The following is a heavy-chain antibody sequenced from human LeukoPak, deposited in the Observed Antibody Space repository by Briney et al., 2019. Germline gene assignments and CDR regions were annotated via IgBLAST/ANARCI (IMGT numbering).Heavy chain of an antibody. CDR2: IYYSGST. CDR1: GGSISSYY. J-gene: IGHJ5*02. V-gene: IGHV4-59*05. Sequence: PSETLSLTCTVSGGSISSYYWSWIRQPAGKGLEWIGSIYYSGSTYYNPSLKSRVTISVDTSKNQFSLKLSSVTAADTAVYYCARQGSSGYSSSWYSVGNWFDPWGQGTLVTVSS. D-gene: IGHD6-13*01. CDR3: ARQGSSGYSSSWYSVGNWFDP.